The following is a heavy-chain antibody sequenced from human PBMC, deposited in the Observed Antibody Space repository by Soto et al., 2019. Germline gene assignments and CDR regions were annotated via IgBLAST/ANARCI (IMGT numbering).Heavy chain of an antibody. V-gene: IGHV4-31*03. Sequence: PSETLSLTCTVSGGSISSGGYYWSWICQHPGKGLEWIGYIYYSGSTYYNPSLKSRVTISVDTSKNQFSLKLSSVTAADTAVYYCARVLTTTYDSSGYYGGYYYYGMDVWGQGTTVTVSS. J-gene: IGHJ6*02. CDR2: IYYSGST. CDR1: GGSISSGGYY. CDR3: ARVLTTTYDSSGYYGGYYYYGMDV. D-gene: IGHD3-22*01.